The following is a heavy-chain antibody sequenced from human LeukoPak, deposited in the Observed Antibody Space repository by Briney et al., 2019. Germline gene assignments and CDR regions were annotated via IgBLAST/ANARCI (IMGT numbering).Heavy chain of an antibody. CDR2: IWYDGTNK. CDR1: GFTFSSYG. J-gene: IGHJ4*02. V-gene: IGHV3-33*01. CDR3: ARDRSYGSFDF. D-gene: IGHD5-18*01. Sequence: GGSLRLSCAASGFTFSSYGMHWVRQAPGKGLEWVAVIWYDGTNKYYGDSVKGRFSISRDNTKNALYLQMNSLTAEDTALYHCARDRSYGSFDFWGQGTLVTVSS.